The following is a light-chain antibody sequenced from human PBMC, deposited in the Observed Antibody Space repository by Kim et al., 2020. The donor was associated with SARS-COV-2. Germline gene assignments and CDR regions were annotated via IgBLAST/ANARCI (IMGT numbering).Light chain of an antibody. V-gene: IGLV3-1*01. CDR1: TLENKF. J-gene: IGLJ2*01. Sequence: VPPGQTANITCSGNTLENKFSCWYQQKPGQSPVLVIYHDSKRPSGTPERFSGAHSGHTATLTISETQAIDEADYYCQAWDSTSVVFGGGTQLTVL. CDR3: QAWDSTSVV. CDR2: HDS.